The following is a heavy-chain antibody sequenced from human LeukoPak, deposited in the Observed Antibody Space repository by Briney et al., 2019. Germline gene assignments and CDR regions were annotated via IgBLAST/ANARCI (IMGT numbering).Heavy chain of an antibody. CDR3: ARDSVVPAAPLDF. V-gene: IGHV3-48*02. CDR2: ISSTTSAI. CDR1: GFTFSSYD. Sequence: GGSLRLSCAASGFTFSSYDMNWVRQAPGKGLEWVSYISSTTSAIYYADSVKGRFTISRDNAKNSLYLQMNSLRDEDTAVYYCARDSVVPAAPLDFWGQGTLVTVSS. D-gene: IGHD2-2*01. J-gene: IGHJ4*02.